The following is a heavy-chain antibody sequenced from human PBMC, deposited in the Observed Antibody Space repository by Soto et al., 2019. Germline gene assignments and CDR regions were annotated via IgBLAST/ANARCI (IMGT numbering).Heavy chain of an antibody. Sequence: SKTLSLTFTSSGYSISGYYWSWLRQPPGKGLQWIVCIYYSGSTNFNSSLKSRVTISVDTSKNQFSLKLSSVTAADTAVYYCARTYTYYYDSSLLGWFDPWGQGTLVTVSS. CDR3: ARTYTYYYDSSLLGWFDP. CDR1: GYSISGYY. CDR2: IYYSGST. V-gene: IGHV4-59*01. D-gene: IGHD3-22*01. J-gene: IGHJ5*02.